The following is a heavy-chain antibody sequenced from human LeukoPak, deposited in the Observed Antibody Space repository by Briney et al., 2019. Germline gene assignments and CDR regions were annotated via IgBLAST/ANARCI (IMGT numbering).Heavy chain of an antibody. J-gene: IGHJ3*02. V-gene: IGHV4-4*07. D-gene: IGHD3-10*01. CDR3: ARANYGSGSYSAFDI. Sequence: SETLSLTCTVSGGSISSYYWSWIRQPAGKGLEWIGRIYTSGSTNYNPSLKSRVTMSVDTSKNQFSPKLSSVTAADTAVYYCARANYGSGSYSAFDIWGQGTMVTVSS. CDR2: IYTSGST. CDR1: GGSISSYY.